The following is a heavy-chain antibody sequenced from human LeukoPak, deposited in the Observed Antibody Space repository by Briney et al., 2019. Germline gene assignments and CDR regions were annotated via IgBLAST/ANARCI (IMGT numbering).Heavy chain of an antibody. CDR3: ARVLTTVTTLDY. CDR1: GYTFTGYY. Sequence: ASVKVSCKASGYTFTGYYMHWVRQAPGQGLEWMGWINPNSGGTNYAQKFQGRVTMTRDTSISTAYMELSRLRSDDTAVYYCARVLTTVTTLDYWGQGNLVTVSS. D-gene: IGHD4-17*01. V-gene: IGHV1-2*02. CDR2: INPNSGGT. J-gene: IGHJ4*02.